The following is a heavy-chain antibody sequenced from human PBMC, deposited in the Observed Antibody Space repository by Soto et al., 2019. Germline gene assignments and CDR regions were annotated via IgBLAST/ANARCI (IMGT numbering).Heavy chain of an antibody. Sequence: EVQLLESGGALVQPGGSLRLSCAAYGFTFSSNAMTWVRQAPGKGLEWVSAISSSGGNTYYADSVKGRFTISRDNSKNTVYLQMNSLRAEDTAVYYCAKGARPFEYWGQGTLVTVSS. J-gene: IGHJ4*02. D-gene: IGHD6-6*01. CDR1: GFTFSSNA. CDR2: ISSSGGNT. V-gene: IGHV3-23*01. CDR3: AKGARPFEY.